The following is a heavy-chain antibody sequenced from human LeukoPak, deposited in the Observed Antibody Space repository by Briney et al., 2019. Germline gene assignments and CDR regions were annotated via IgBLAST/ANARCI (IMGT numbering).Heavy chain of an antibody. CDR3: ARDKWFGELRNYGMDV. D-gene: IGHD3-10*01. Sequence: ASVTVSCTASGGTFSSYAISWVRQAPGQGLEWMGGIIPIFGTANYAQKFQGRVTITADESTSTAYMELSSLRSEDTAVYYCARDKWFGELRNYGMDVWGQGTTVTVSS. J-gene: IGHJ6*02. CDR2: IIPIFGTA. V-gene: IGHV1-69*13. CDR1: GGTFSSYA.